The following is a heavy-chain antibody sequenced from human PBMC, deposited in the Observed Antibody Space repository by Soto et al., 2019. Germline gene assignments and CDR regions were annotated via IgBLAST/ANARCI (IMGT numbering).Heavy chain of an antibody. D-gene: IGHD3-10*01. J-gene: IGHJ4*02. V-gene: IGHV3-30*03. CDR2: ISYDGSDK. Sequence: QVQLGESGGGVVQPGRSLRLSCAASGFPITSYGMHWVREGPDKGLEWVAIISYDGSDKYYADSVKGRFTISRDNSKNTLYLQMNSLRPEDTALYYCVGDQYYFDYRGQGTLVIVSS. CDR1: GFPITSYG. CDR3: VGDQYYFDY.